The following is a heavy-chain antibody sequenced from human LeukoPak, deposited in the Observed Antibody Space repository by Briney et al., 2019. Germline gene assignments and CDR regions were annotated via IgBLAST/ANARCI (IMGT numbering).Heavy chain of an antibody. Sequence: GGSLRLSCAASGFTFSSYEMNWVRQAPGKGLEWVSYISSSGSTIYYADSVKGRFTISRDNAKNSLYLQMNSLRAEDTAVYYCARRGNTAMAPYYYYYYMDVWGKGTTVTVSS. J-gene: IGHJ6*03. CDR1: GFTFSSYE. CDR2: ISSSGSTI. V-gene: IGHV3-48*03. D-gene: IGHD5-18*01. CDR3: ARRGNTAMAPYYYYYYMDV.